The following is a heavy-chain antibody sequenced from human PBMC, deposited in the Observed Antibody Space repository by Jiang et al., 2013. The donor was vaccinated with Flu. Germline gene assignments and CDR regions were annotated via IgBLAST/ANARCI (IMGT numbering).Heavy chain of an antibody. V-gene: IGHV4-39*01. CDR1: GGSISSSSYY. Sequence: KPSETLSLTCTVSGGSISSSSYYWGWIRQPPGKGLEWIGSIYYSGSTYYNPPLKSRVTISVDTSKNQFSLKLSSVTAANTAVYYCARHSHYDFWSGQPNGAFDIWGQGTMVTVSS. CDR2: IYYSGST. D-gene: IGHD3-3*01. J-gene: IGHJ3*02. CDR3: ARHSHYDFWSGQPNGAFDI.